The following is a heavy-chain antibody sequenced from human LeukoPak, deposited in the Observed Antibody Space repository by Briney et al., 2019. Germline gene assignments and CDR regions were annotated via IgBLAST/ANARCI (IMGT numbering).Heavy chain of an antibody. Sequence: SETLSLTCTVSGGSISSYYWSWIRQPAGKGLEWIGRIYSSGSTDYNPSLKSRVTMSVDTSKNHFSLKMRYVTDADTAVYYCARGIAAASERALDVWGQGTMVTVSS. V-gene: IGHV4-4*07. CDR2: IYSSGST. CDR1: GGSISSYY. J-gene: IGHJ3*01. D-gene: IGHD6-13*01. CDR3: ARGIAAASERALDV.